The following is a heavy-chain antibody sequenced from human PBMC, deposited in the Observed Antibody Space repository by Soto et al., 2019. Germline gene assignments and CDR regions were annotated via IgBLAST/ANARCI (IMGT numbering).Heavy chain of an antibody. Sequence: GGSLRLSCAASGFTFRDYDMHWVRQPTGKGLEWVSGLGAADDPYYIASVKDRFSVSRDNAQNSLYLQMNNLRVEDTAVYFCARAYLGRLPRRADYSYAMDVWGRGTTVTVSS. D-gene: IGHD1-26*01. J-gene: IGHJ6*02. CDR3: ARAYLGRLPRRADYSYAMDV. V-gene: IGHV3-13*05. CDR2: LGAADDP. CDR1: GFTFRDYD.